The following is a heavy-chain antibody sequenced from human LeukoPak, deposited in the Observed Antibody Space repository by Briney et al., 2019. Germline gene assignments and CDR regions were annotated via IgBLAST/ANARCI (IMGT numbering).Heavy chain of an antibody. CDR1: GGTFSSYA. Sequence: SVKVSCKASGGTFSSYAISWVRQAPGQGLEWMGGIIPIFGTANYAQKFQGRVTITADESTSTAHMELSSLRSEDTAVYYCARVHSGYYYQDPGSMVYWGQGTLVTVSS. CDR2: IIPIFGTA. J-gene: IGHJ4*02. V-gene: IGHV1-69*13. CDR3: ARVHSGYYYQDPGSMVY. D-gene: IGHD3-22*01.